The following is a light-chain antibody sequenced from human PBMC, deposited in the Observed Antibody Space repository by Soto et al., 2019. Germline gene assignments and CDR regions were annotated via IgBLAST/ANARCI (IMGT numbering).Light chain of an antibody. J-gene: IGKJ2*01. V-gene: IGKV1-39*01. Sequence: DIQMTQSPSSLSASVGDRVTITCRASQRFSTYLNWYQQKPGKAPKLLIYAASSLQSVVPSRFSGSGSGTDFTLTISSLQPEDFATYYCQQSYSTPHTFGQGTKVEIK. CDR1: QRFSTY. CDR3: QQSYSTPHT. CDR2: AAS.